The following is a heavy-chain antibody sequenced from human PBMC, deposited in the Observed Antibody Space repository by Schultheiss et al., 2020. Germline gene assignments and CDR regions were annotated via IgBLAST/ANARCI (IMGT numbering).Heavy chain of an antibody. CDR3: ARGGVTIAAAGTGY. D-gene: IGHD6-13*01. J-gene: IGHJ4*02. CDR2: ISTTSSYI. V-gene: IGHV3-21*01. CDR1: GFIFRNFG. Sequence: GESLKISCAASGFIFRNFGMHWVRQAPGKGLEWVSFISTTSSYIYYADSVKGRFTISRDNAKNSLYLQMNSLRAEDTAVYYCARGGVTIAAAGTGYWGQGTLVTVSS.